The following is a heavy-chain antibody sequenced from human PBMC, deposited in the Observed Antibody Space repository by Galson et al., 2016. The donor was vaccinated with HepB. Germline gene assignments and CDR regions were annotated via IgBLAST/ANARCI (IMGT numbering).Heavy chain of an antibody. CDR1: GFIVNNNY. Sequence: SLRLSCAASGFIVNNNYMNWVRQAPGKGLEWVSVIYSDGSTYYADPVKGRFTISGDNSKNMLYLQMNTLRAEDTAVYYWARDPYYYDSRGYTTGFDVWGQGTMVTVSS. CDR2: IYSDGST. CDR3: ARDPYYYDSRGYTTGFDV. D-gene: IGHD3-22*01. J-gene: IGHJ3*01. V-gene: IGHV3-53*01.